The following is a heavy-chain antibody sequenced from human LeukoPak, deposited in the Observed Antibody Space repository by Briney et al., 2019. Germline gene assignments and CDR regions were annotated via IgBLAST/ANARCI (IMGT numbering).Heavy chain of an antibody. V-gene: IGHV4-59*08. J-gene: IGHJ4*02. Sequence: SETLSLTCTVSGGSISSYYWSWIRQPPGKGLEWMGYISSSGSTNYNPSLKSRVTISVDTSKNQFSLKLSSVTAADTAVYYCARHLGIAAAGTVAYWGQGTLVTVSS. CDR1: GGSISSYY. D-gene: IGHD6-13*01. CDR3: ARHLGIAAAGTVAY. CDR2: ISSSGST.